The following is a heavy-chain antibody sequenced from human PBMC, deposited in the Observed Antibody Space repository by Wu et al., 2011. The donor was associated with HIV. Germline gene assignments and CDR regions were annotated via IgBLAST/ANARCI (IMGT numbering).Heavy chain of an antibody. D-gene: IGHD3-3*01. J-gene: IGHJ4*02. CDR1: GGTFSSYA. V-gene: IGHV1-69*05. CDR2: IIPIFDTT. Sequence: QVQLVQSGAEVKKPGSSVKVSCKASGGTFSSYAISWVRQAPGQGLEWMGGIIPIFDTTNYAQKFQGRVTITTDESTSTAYMELSSLRSEDTAVYYCASGRSGYQQIATDEYFDYWGQGTLVTVSS. CDR3: ASGRSGYQQIATDEYFDY.